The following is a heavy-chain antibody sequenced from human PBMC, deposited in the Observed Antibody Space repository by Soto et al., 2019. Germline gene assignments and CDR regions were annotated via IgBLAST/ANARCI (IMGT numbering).Heavy chain of an antibody. D-gene: IGHD3-10*01. J-gene: IGHJ6*03. CDR1: GGPFSGYY. CDR2: INHSGST. Sequence: SETLSLTCAVYGGPFSGYYWSWIRQPPGKGLEWIGEINHSGSTNYNPSLKSRVTISVDTSKNQFSLKLSSVTAADTAVYYCARGRGYYYYYYYMDVWGKGTTVTVSS. V-gene: IGHV4-34*01. CDR3: ARGRGYYYYYYYMDV.